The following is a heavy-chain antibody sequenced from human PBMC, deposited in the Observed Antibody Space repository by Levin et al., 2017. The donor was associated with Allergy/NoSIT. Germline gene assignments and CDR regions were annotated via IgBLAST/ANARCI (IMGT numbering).Heavy chain of an antibody. CDR1: GFTFSSYA. D-gene: IGHD3-10*01. Sequence: GGSLRLSCAASGFTFSSYAMSWVRQAPGKGLEWVSAISGSGGSTYYADSVKGRFTISRDNSKNTLYLQMNSLRAEDTAVYYCAKEGPGDYDGSGSYYAWFDPWGQGTLVTVSS. CDR3: AKEGPGDYDGSGSYYAWFDP. J-gene: IGHJ5*02. V-gene: IGHV3-23*01. CDR2: ISGSGGST.